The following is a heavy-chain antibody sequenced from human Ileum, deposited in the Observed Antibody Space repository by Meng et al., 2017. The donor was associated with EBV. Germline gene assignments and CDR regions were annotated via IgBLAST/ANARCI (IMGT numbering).Heavy chain of an antibody. Sequence: LHLPAPDPGLEKPSETLSLPCRVSGGSITSYRSYWGWTRQPPGKGLEWIATIYHTGSTYYNPSLKSRVTISVDTSKNEFSLKVTSVTAADTALYYCARRDTAWFDPWGRGTLVTVSS. CDR2: IYHTGST. CDR1: GGSITSYRSY. V-gene: IGHV4-39*01. J-gene: IGHJ5*02. CDR3: ARRDTAWFDP. D-gene: IGHD2-21*02.